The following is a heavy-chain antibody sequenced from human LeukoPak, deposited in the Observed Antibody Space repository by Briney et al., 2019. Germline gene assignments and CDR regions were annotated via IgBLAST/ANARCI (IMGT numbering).Heavy chain of an antibody. D-gene: IGHD1-26*01. CDR3: ARDQRSLFDV. CDR1: DGSINSDTYY. CDR2: IYSGGNT. J-gene: IGHJ4*02. Sequence: PSETLSLTCSVSDGSINSDTYYWGWIRQPPGKGLEWIASIYSGGNTFHNPSLKSRVTISLDTSKKQFSLKVTSVTAADTAVYYCARDQRSLFDVWGQGSLVIVCS. V-gene: IGHV4-39*07.